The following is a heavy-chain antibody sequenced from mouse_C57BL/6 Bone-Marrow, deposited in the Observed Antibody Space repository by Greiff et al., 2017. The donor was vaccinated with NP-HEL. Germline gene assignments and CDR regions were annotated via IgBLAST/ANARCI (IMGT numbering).Heavy chain of an antibody. V-gene: IGHV1-64*01. J-gene: IGHJ1*03. CDR3: AREVVATDWYFDV. CDR1: GYTFTSYW. D-gene: IGHD1-1*01. Sequence: QVQLQQPGAELVKPGASVKLSCKASGYTFTSYWMHWVKQRPGQGLEWIGMIHPNSGSTNYNEKFKSKATLTVDKSSSTAYMQLSSLTSEDSAVYYCAREVVATDWYFDVWGTGTTVTVSS. CDR2: IHPNSGST.